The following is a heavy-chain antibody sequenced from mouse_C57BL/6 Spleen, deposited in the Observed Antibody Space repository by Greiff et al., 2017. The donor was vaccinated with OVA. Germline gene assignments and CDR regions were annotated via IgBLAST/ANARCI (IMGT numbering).Heavy chain of an antibody. Sequence: VQLQQSGAELARPGASVKLSCKASGYTFTSYGISWVKQRTGQGLEWIGEIYPRSGNTYYNEKFKGKATLTADKSSSTAYMELRSLTSEDSAVYSCARGRDYYGSSLFDYWGQGTTLTVSS. D-gene: IGHD1-1*01. J-gene: IGHJ2*01. CDR1: GYTFTSYG. CDR2: IYPRSGNT. CDR3: ARGRDYYGSSLFDY. V-gene: IGHV1-81*01.